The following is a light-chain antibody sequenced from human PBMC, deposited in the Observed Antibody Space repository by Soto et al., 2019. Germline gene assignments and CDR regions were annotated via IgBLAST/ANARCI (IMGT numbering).Light chain of an antibody. CDR2: GAT. V-gene: IGKV3-15*01. Sequence: EIVMTQSPATLSVSPGETATLSCRASQSVSTNLAWYQQKPGQAPRVFIYGATTRATGIPARFSGSGSGTEFTLTISSLQSEDFAVYYCQQYNNWAWTFGQGTKVDI. CDR1: QSVSTN. CDR3: QQYNNWAWT. J-gene: IGKJ1*01.